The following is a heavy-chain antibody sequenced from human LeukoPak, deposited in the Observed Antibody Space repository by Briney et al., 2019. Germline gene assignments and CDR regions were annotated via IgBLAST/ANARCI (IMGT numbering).Heavy chain of an antibody. CDR2: ISSSSSTI. V-gene: IGHV3-48*01. Sequence: GGSLRLSCAASGFTFSSYSMNWVRQAPGKGLEWVSYISSSSSTIYYADSVKGRFTISRDNAKNSLYLQMNSLRAEDTAVYYCARSGGADSSSSWFGNYYYYMDVWGKGTTVTVSS. CDR1: GFTFSSYS. CDR3: ARSGGADSSSSWFGNYYYYMDV. J-gene: IGHJ6*03. D-gene: IGHD6-13*01.